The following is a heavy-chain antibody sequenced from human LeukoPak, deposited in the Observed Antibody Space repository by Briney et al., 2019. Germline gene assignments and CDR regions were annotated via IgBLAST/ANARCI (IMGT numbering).Heavy chain of an antibody. CDR2: ISGSGAIT. D-gene: IGHD2-2*01. CDR3: EREKGSSYPSSFDY. J-gene: IGHJ4*02. CDR1: GFSFSIYS. Sequence: GGSLRLSCAASGFSFSIYSMSWIRQAPGKGLEWVSVISGSGAITFYGDSVKGRFTISRDNSKNTLYLQMNSLRAADTAVYYCEREKGSSYPSSFDYWGQGTLVTVSS. V-gene: IGHV3-23*01.